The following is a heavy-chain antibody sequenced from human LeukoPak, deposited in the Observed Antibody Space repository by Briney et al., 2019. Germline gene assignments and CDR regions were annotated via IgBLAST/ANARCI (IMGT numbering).Heavy chain of an antibody. CDR3: ARGPYDILTGSEAVKGLDY. CDR1: GGSFSGYY. V-gene: IGHV4-34*01. Sequence: SETLSLTCAVYGGSFSGYYWSWIRQPPGKGLEWIGEINHSGSTNYNPSLKSRVTISVDTSKNQFSLKLSSVTAADTAVYYCARGPYDILTGSEAVKGLDYWGQGTLVTVSS. D-gene: IGHD3-9*01. CDR2: INHSGST. J-gene: IGHJ4*02.